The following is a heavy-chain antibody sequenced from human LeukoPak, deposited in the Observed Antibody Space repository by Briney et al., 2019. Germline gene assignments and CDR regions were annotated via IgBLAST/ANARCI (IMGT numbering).Heavy chain of an antibody. CDR2: IIPIFGTA. V-gene: IGHV1-69*13. D-gene: IGHD2-15*01. CDR1: GGTFSSYA. CDR3: ARGCGGSCPSGWFDP. J-gene: IGHJ5*02. Sequence: GASEKVSCKASGGTFSSYAISWVRQAPGQGLEWMGGIIPIFGTANYAQKFQGRVTITADESTSTAYMELSSLRSEDTAVYYCARGCGGSCPSGWFDPWGQGTLVTVSS.